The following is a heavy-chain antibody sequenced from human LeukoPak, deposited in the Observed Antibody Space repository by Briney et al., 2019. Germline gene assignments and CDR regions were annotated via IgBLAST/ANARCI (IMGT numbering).Heavy chain of an antibody. Sequence: SETLSLTCAVYGGSFSGYYWGWIRQPPGKGLEWIGEINHSGSTNYNPSLKSRVTISVDTSKNQFSLKLSSVTAADTAVYHCARVPRIAAAGIYRVVHYFDYWGQGTLVTVSS. V-gene: IGHV4-34*01. J-gene: IGHJ4*02. CDR1: GGSFSGYY. D-gene: IGHD6-13*01. CDR2: INHSGST. CDR3: ARVPRIAAAGIYRVVHYFDY.